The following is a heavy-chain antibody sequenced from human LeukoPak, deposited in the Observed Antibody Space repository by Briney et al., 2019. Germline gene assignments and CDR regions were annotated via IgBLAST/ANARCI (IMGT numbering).Heavy chain of an antibody. CDR2: IYYSGST. CDR1: GGSISSYY. D-gene: IGHD6-19*01. V-gene: IGHV4-59*08. J-gene: IGHJ6*02. CDR3: ARSDDSSGWNYYYYYYGMDV. Sequence: KPSETLSLTCTVSGGSISSYYWSWIRQPPGKGLEWIGYIYYSGSTNYNPSLKSRVTISVDTSKNQFSLKLSSVTAADTTVYYCARSDDSSGWNYYYYYYGMDVWGQGTTVTVSS.